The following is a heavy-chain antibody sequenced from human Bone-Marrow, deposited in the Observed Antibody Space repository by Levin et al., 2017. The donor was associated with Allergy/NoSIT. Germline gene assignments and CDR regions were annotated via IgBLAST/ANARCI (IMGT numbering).Heavy chain of an antibody. CDR1: GFTFSNSA. D-gene: IGHD3-3*01. Sequence: SVKVSCKASGFTFSNSAVQWVRQARGQRLEWMGWIVVGSGNTYYAQKFQERVTITSDMSTSTTYIDLTSLRSEDTAVYYCAATPLKTYYETFDAFGIWGQGTMVTVSS. V-gene: IGHV1-58*01. J-gene: IGHJ3*02. CDR2: IVVGSGNT. CDR3: AATPLKTYYETFDAFGI.